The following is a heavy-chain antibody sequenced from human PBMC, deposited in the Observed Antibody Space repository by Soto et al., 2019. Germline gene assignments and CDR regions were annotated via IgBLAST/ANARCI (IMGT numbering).Heavy chain of an antibody. D-gene: IGHD2-21*02. V-gene: IGHV4-38-2*02. CDR1: GYSISSGYY. Sequence: SETLSLTCAVSGYSISSGYYWGWIRQPPGRGLECIASIYHSGSTYFNPSLKSRVTISVDTSKNHFSLKLNSVTAADTAVYYCAREYVYCGGDCHSDAFDIWGQGTMVT. CDR3: AREYVYCGGDCHSDAFDI. J-gene: IGHJ3*02. CDR2: IYHSGST.